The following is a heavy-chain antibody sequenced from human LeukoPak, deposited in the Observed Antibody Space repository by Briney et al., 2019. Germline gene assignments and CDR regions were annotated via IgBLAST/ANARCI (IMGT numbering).Heavy chain of an antibody. Sequence: GGSLRLSCAASGFTFSFYSVNWVRQAPGKGLEWLSSISGTTTYIYYADSVKGRFTISRDNAKTSLFLEMSSLRAEDTAVYYCARDGGSVGTTAVSFDYWGQGTLVTVSS. CDR1: GFTFSFYS. D-gene: IGHD1-26*01. V-gene: IGHV3-21*01. CDR2: ISGTTTYI. CDR3: ARDGGSVGTTAVSFDY. J-gene: IGHJ4*02.